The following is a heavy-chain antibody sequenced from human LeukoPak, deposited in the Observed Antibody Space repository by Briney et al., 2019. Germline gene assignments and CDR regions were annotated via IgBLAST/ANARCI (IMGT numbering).Heavy chain of an antibody. Sequence: GASVTVSFKASGGTFSSYAISWVRQAPGQGLEWMGGIIPIFGTANYAHKFQGRVTITTDESTSTAYMELSSLRSEDTAVYYCAVVTTGLNWFDPWGQGTLVTVSS. CDR1: GGTFSSYA. V-gene: IGHV1-69*05. J-gene: IGHJ5*02. D-gene: IGHD2-21*02. CDR3: AVVTTGLNWFDP. CDR2: IIPIFGTA.